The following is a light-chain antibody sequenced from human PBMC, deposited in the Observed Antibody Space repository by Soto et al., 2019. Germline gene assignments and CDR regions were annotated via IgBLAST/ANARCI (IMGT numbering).Light chain of an antibody. V-gene: IGLV2-14*01. Sequence: QSALTQPASVSGSPGQSITISCTGTSSDVGGYNDVSWYQQHPGKAPKLLIYEVSNRPSGVSNRFSGSKSGNTASLTISGLQDEDEAYYYCSAYTSSSPVVFGGGTKLTVL. CDR3: SAYTSSSPVV. CDR2: EVS. CDR1: SSDVGGYND. J-gene: IGLJ2*01.